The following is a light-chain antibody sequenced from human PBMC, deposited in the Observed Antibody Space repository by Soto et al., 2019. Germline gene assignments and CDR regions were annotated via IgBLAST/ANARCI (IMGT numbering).Light chain of an antibody. J-gene: IGLJ1*01. CDR1: SSDVGRYNL. CDR3: CSYAGTSTYV. V-gene: IGLV2-23*02. CDR2: EVS. Sequence: QSALTQPASVSGSPGQSITFSCTGTSSDVGRYNLVSWYQQHPGKAPKLMIYEVSKRPSGVSNRFSGSKSGNTASLKISGIQAEDEADYYCCSYAGTSTYVFGAGTKVTVL.